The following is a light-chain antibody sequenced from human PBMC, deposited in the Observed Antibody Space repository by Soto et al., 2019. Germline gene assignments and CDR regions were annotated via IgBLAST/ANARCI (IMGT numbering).Light chain of an antibody. CDR2: DLS. CDR1: SSDVGGYKY. V-gene: IGLV2-14*01. J-gene: IGLJ2*01. Sequence: QSALTQPASVSGSPGQSITITCTGTSSDVGGYKYVSWYQQHPGKAPKLMIYDLSNRPSGVSNRFSGSKSGNTASLAISWLQAEDEADYYCSSYTSSSTVLFGGGTKVTVL. CDR3: SSYTSSSTVL.